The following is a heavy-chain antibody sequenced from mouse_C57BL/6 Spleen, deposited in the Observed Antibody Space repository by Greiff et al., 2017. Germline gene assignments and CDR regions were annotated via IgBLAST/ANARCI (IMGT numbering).Heavy chain of an antibody. Sequence: QVQLQQSGPELVKPGASVKISCKASGYTFTDYYINWVKQRPGQGLEWIGWIFPGSGSTYYNEKFKGKATLTVDKSSSTAYMLLSSLTSEDSAVXFCARTPSYYYGSSYRGYFDYWGQGTTLTVSS. CDR3: ARTPSYYYGSSYRGYFDY. CDR2: IFPGSGST. V-gene: IGHV1-75*01. D-gene: IGHD1-1*01. CDR1: GYTFTDYY. J-gene: IGHJ2*01.